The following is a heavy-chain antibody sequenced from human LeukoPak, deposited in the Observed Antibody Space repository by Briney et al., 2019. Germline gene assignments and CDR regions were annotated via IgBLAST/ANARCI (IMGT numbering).Heavy chain of an antibody. CDR1: GSTFSSYG. CDR2: IRYDGSNK. D-gene: IGHD6-13*01. Sequence: GGSLRLSCAASGSTFSSYGMHWVRQAPGKGLEWVAFIRYDGSNKYYADSVKGRFTISRDNSKNTLYLQMNSLRAEDTAVYYCAKDRQQLGVFDYWGQGTLVTVSS. CDR3: AKDRQQLGVFDY. J-gene: IGHJ4*02. V-gene: IGHV3-30*02.